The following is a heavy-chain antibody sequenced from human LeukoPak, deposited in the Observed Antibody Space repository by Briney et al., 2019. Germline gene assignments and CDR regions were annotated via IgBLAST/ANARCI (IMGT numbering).Heavy chain of an antibody. V-gene: IGHV3-7*01. D-gene: IGHD6-13*01. Sequence: GGSLRLSCAASGFTFSSYWMSWVRQAPGKGLEWVANIKQDGSEKYYVDSVKGRFTISRVNAKNTLYLQMNSLRAEDTAVYYCARAAPGYSSSYDYWGQGTLVTVSS. CDR2: IKQDGSEK. CDR3: ARAAPGYSSSYDY. CDR1: GFTFSSYW. J-gene: IGHJ4*02.